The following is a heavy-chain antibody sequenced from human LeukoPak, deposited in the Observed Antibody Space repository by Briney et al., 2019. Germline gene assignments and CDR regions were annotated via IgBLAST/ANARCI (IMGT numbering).Heavy chain of an antibody. V-gene: IGHV3-9*01. CDR1: GFTFDDYA. CDR2: ISWNSGSI. J-gene: IGHJ3*02. Sequence: PWGSLRLSCAASGFTFDDYAMHWVRQAPGKGLEWVSGISWNSGSIGYADSVKGRFTISRDNAKNSLYLQMNSLRAEDTALYYCAKDMSSSRPDAFDIWGQGTMVTVSS. D-gene: IGHD6-13*01. CDR3: AKDMSSSRPDAFDI.